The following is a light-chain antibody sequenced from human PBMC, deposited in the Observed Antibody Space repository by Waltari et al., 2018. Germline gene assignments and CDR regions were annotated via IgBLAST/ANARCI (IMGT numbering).Light chain of an antibody. Sequence: QSALTQPASVSGSPGQSITISCTGTSSDVGNSDYVSWYQQHPGKAPKLMIYDVTNRPSGVSNRFSGSKSGNTASLTISGLQAQDEADYYCSSYTTSATPVFGTGTKVTVL. J-gene: IGLJ1*01. CDR3: SSYTTSATPV. V-gene: IGLV2-14*03. CDR2: DVT. CDR1: SSDVGNSDY.